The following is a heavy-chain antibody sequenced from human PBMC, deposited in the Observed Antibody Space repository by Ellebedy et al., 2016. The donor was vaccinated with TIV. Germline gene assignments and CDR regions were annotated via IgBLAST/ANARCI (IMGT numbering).Heavy chain of an antibody. CDR1: GGSFSGYY. Sequence: SETLSLXCAVYGGSFSGYYWSWIRQPPGKGLEWIGEINHSGSTNYNPSLKSRVTISVDTSKNQFSLKLSSVTAADTAVYYCARGLRFLGGDWFNPWGQGTLVTVSS. D-gene: IGHD3-3*01. CDR3: ARGLRFLGGDWFNP. V-gene: IGHV4-34*01. CDR2: INHSGST. J-gene: IGHJ5*02.